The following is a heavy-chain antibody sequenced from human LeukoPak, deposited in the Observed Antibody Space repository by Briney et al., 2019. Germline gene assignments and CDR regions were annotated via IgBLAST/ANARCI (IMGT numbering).Heavy chain of an antibody. Sequence: ASVKVSCKPSGYTFTGYYMHWVRQAPGQGLEWMGWINPDSDGTNYAQKFQGRVTMTRDTSSSTAYMELSRLRSDDTAVYYCARTAIFSPFSFDYWGQGTLVTVSS. J-gene: IGHJ4*02. D-gene: IGHD3-9*01. CDR2: INPDSDGT. CDR1: GYTFTGYY. V-gene: IGHV1-2*02. CDR3: ARTAIFSPFSFDY.